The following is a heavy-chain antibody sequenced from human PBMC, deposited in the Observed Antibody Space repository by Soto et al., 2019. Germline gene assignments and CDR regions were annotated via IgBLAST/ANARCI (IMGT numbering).Heavy chain of an antibody. V-gene: IGHV1-3*01. CDR2: INGGSGST. CDR3: ARSPPPLGRFDS. CDR1: GYTFANYA. J-gene: IGHJ5*01. Sequence: QLVQSGAEVKKPGASVKVSCKASGYTFANYAMQWVRQAPGQRLERMGWINGGSGSTRYSQNFQGRLTITRDSSANTVYMELSSLRSGDTAIYYCARSPPPLGRFDSWGQGTLVTVSS.